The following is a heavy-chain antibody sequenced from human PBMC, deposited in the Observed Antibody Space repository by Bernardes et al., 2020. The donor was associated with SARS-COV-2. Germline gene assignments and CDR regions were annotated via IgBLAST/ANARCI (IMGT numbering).Heavy chain of an antibody. J-gene: IGHJ2*01. CDR2: ISSSSSYI. D-gene: IGHD6-19*01. V-gene: IGHV3-21*04. CDR1: GFTFSSYS. CDR3: ALGRLGNYWYFDL. Sequence: GGSLRLSCAASGFTFSSYSMNWVRQAPGKGLEWVSSISSSSSYIYYADSVKGRFTISRDNSKNTLYLQMNSLRAEDTAVYYCALGRLGNYWYFDLWGRGTLVTVSS.